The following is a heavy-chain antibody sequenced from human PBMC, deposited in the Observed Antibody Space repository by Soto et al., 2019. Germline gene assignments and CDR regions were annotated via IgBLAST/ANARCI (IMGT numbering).Heavy chain of an antibody. CDR1: GGSFSGYY. Sequence: SETLSLTCAVYGGSFSGYYWSWIRQPPGKGLEWIGEINHSGSTNYNPSLKSRVTISVDTSKNQFSLKLSSVTAADTAVYYCAREKVVVAATHNWFDPWGQGTLVTVSS. CDR2: INHSGST. D-gene: IGHD2-15*01. J-gene: IGHJ5*02. CDR3: AREKVVVAATHNWFDP. V-gene: IGHV4-34*01.